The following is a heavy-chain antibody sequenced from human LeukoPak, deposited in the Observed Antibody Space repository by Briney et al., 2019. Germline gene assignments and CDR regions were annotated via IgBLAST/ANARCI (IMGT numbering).Heavy chain of an antibody. CDR1: GGSIGSSNW. V-gene: IGHV4-4*02. CDR3: ARAVVAVSAAPLAGAYYYYGMDV. Sequence: PSGTLSLTCAVSGGSIGSSNWWSWVRQPPGKGLEWIGEIYHSGRTNYNPSLKSRVTISLDKSKNQFSLKFSSVTAADTAVYHCARAVVAVSAAPLAGAYYYYGMDVWGQGTTVTVSS. D-gene: IGHD2-2*01. J-gene: IGHJ6*02. CDR2: IYHSGRT.